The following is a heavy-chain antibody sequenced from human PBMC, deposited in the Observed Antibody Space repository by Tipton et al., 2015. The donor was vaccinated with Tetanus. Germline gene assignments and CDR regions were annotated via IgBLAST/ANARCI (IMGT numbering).Heavy chain of an antibody. CDR2: TYYASKWVN. J-gene: IGHJ6*02. CDR1: GDSVSRNNIA. CDR3: VRGQVSAMDV. Sequence: GLVKPSQTLSLTCAISGDSVSRNNIAWNWIRQSSSRGLEWLGRTYYASKWVNNYAASVKNRLNINPDTSKNQFSLHLSFVTPEGSAIYYCVRGQVSAMDVWGQGTTVIVSS. V-gene: IGHV6-1*01.